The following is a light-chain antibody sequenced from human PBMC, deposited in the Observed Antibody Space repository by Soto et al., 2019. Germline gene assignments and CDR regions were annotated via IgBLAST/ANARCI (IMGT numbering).Light chain of an antibody. CDR3: QQTYSTPYT. V-gene: IGKV1-39*01. Sequence: DIQMTQSPSSLSAFVGDRVTITCRASRTISSYLNWYQQKPGKAPKVLIYGASSLQSGVPSRFSGSGSGTDFTLTIRSLQPEDFATYYCQQTYSTPYTFGQGTKLEIK. J-gene: IGKJ2*01. CDR2: GAS. CDR1: RTISSY.